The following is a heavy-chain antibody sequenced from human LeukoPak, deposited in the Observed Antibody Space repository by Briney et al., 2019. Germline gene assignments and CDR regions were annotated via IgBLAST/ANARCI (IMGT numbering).Heavy chain of an antibody. CDR3: TKEATTVTPDY. CDR2: IKHDGSEK. V-gene: IGHV3-7*01. J-gene: IGHJ4*02. CDR1: GFIFTNYF. D-gene: IGHD4-17*01. Sequence: PGGSLRLSCAASGFIFTNYFMSWVRQAPGKGLEWVASIKHDGSEKYYVDSVRGRFTISRDNTMNSLYLQMSSLRAEDTAVYYCTKEATTVTPDYWGQGTLVTVSS.